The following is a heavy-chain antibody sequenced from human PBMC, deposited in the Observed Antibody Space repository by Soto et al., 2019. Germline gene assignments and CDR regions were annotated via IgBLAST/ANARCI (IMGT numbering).Heavy chain of an antibody. D-gene: IGHD6-19*01. Sequence: SETLSLTCAVYGGSFSGYYWSWIRQPPGKGLEWIGEINHSGSTNYNPSLKSRVTISVDTSKNQFSLKLSSVTAADTAVYYCARGARGYSSGWYSYWGQGTLVTVSS. V-gene: IGHV4-34*01. CDR3: ARGARGYSSGWYSY. CDR1: GGSFSGYY. CDR2: INHSGST. J-gene: IGHJ4*02.